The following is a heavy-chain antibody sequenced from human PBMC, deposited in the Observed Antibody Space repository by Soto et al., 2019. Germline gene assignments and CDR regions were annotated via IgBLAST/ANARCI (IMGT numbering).Heavy chain of an antibody. CDR2: ISYDGVNK. Sequence: RGSLRLSCTASGFIFSTYSIQFVRQSPGKGLDWVAVISYDGVNKYHADSVRGRFTISRDNSKNTLYLQMSSLRADDTAVYYCARDPIVVVPSARGPPYGMDVWGQGTTVTVS. V-gene: IGHV3-30*15. CDR3: ARDPIVVVPSARGPPYGMDV. J-gene: IGHJ6*02. CDR1: GFIFSTYS. D-gene: IGHD2-2*01.